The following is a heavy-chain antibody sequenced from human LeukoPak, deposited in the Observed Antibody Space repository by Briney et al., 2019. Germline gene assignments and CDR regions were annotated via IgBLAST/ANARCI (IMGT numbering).Heavy chain of an antibody. V-gene: IGHV4-34*01. CDR2: INHSGST. D-gene: IGHD3-10*01. CDR3: ASRTKQTMVRGAINNYYYYYMAV. J-gene: IGHJ6*03. CDR1: GGSFSGYY. Sequence: PSETLSLTCAVYGGSFSGYYWSWIRQPPGKGLEWIGEINHSGSTNYNPSLKSRVTISVDTSKNQFSLKLRSVTAADTAVYYCASRTKQTMVRGAINNYYYYYMAVWGKGTTVTISS.